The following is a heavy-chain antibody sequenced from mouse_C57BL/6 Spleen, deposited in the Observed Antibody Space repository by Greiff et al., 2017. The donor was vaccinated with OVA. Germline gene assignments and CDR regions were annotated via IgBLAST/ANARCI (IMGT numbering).Heavy chain of an antibody. Sequence: EVMLVESGGGLVKPGGSLKLSCAASGFTFSDYGMHWVRQAPEKGLEWVAYISSGSSTIYYADTVKGRFTISRDNAKNTLFLQMTSLRSEDTAMYYCARRRSNSDYYAMDYWGQGTSVTVSS. CDR2: ISSGSSTI. CDR3: ARRRSNSDYYAMDY. CDR1: GFTFSDYG. D-gene: IGHD2-5*01. V-gene: IGHV5-17*01. J-gene: IGHJ4*01.